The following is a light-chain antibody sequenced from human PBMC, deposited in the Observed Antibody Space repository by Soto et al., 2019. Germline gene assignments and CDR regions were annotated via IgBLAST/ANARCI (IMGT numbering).Light chain of an antibody. CDR1: ASNVGTHF. Sequence: QSVLTQPPSVSAAPGQRVTISCSGSASNVGTHFVSWYQHLPGAAPKLLIYDNDERPSEIPDRFSGSKSDTSATLTITGLQTGDEADYYCGTWDSGLTAGVFVGGTKLTV. CDR2: DND. J-gene: IGLJ2*01. V-gene: IGLV1-51*01. CDR3: GTWDSGLTAGV.